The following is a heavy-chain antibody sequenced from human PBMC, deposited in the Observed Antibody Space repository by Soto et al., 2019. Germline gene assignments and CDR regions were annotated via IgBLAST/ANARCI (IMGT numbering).Heavy chain of an antibody. V-gene: IGHV3-7*04. CDR1: GFSFTSYW. CDR2: INEDGSEK. J-gene: IGHJ4*02. Sequence: PGGSLRLSCAASGFSFTSYWKDWVRQAPGKGLEWVAMINEDGSEKYYVDSVKGRFTISRDNAKNSLYLEMDSLRAEDTAVYYCVTDYDAKGWGTYWGQGNLVTVSS. CDR3: VTDYDAKGWGTY. D-gene: IGHD3-16*01.